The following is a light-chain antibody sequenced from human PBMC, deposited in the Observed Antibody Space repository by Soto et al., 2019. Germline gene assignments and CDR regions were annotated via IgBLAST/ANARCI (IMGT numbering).Light chain of an antibody. CDR3: SSYTSSSTLLLV. CDR1: SSDVGGYNY. J-gene: IGLJ1*01. Sequence: QSVLTQPASASGSPGQSITISCTGTSSDVGGYNYVSWYQQHPGKAPKLMIYDVSNRPSGVSNRFSGSKSGNTASLTISGLQAEDEADYYCSSYTSSSTLLLVFGTGTKVTVL. CDR2: DVS. V-gene: IGLV2-14*01.